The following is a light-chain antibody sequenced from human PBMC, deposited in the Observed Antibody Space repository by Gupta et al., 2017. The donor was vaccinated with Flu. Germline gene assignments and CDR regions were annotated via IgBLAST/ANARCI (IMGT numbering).Light chain of an antibody. CDR3: QQYDPSPPWT. CDR1: QTVRSSY. CDR2: GAS. Sequence: EIVLTQSPGTLSLSSGERATLSCRASQTVRSSYLAWYQQKLGQAPRLLIYGASRRATGIPDRFSGSGSGTDFTLTISRLEPEDFAFYYCQQYDPSPPWTFGQGTKVEIK. V-gene: IGKV3-20*01. J-gene: IGKJ1*01.